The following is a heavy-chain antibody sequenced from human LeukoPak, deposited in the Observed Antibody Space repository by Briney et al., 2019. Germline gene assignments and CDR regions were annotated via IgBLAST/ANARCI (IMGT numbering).Heavy chain of an antibody. J-gene: IGHJ4*02. CDR3: AKGGGWLYYFDY. CDR1: GFTFSTFA. V-gene: IGHV3-23*01. CDR2: VSGSGDTT. D-gene: IGHD6-19*01. Sequence: PGGSLRLSCAASGFTFSTFAMHWVRQAPGKGLEWVSAVSGSGDTTYYADSVKGRFTISRDNSKNTLFLQMKSLRAEDTAVYYCAKGGGWLYYFDYWGQGTLVTVSS.